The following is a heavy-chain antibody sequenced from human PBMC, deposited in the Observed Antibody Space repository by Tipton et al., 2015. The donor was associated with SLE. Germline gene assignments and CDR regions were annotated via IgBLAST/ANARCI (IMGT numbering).Heavy chain of an antibody. Sequence: TLSLTCSVSGGSISSNSWIWIRQPPGKGLDWIGYISSGGGTNYNPSLKSRVTISVDTAKNQFSLKVTSVTAADTAVYYCARGMLTWRGAIVGVDVWGQGTTVNVSS. D-gene: IGHD2-8*01. V-gene: IGHV4-4*08. CDR3: ARGMLTWRGAIVGVDV. CDR2: ISSGGGT. CDR1: GGSISSNS. J-gene: IGHJ6*02.